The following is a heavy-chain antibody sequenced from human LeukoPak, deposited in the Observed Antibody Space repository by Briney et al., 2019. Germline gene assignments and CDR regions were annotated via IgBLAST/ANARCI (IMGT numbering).Heavy chain of an antibody. CDR2: IYHSGST. V-gene: IGHV4-38-2*02. CDR3: ARHTSSWYLWFDP. CDR1: GYSISSGYY. Sequence: SETLSLTCTVSGYSISSGYYWGWIRQPPGKGLEWIGSIYHSGSTYYNPSLKSRVTISVDTSKNQFSLKLSSVTAADTAVYYCARHTSSWYLWFDPWGQGTLVTVSS. D-gene: IGHD6-13*01. J-gene: IGHJ5*02.